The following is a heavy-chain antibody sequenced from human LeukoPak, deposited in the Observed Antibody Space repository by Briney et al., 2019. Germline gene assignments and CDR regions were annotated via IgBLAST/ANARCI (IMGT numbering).Heavy chain of an antibody. D-gene: IGHD3-9*01. CDR3: ARDRYYDILTYDY. V-gene: IGHV4-59*01. CDR1: GASFSRDY. J-gene: IGHJ4*02. CDR2: IYYSGST. Sequence: SETLSLTCAVYGASFSRDYWSWIRQPPGKGLEWIGYIYYSGSTNYNPSLKSRVTISVDTSKNQFSLKLSSVTAADTAVYYCARDRYYDILTYDYWGQGTLVTVS.